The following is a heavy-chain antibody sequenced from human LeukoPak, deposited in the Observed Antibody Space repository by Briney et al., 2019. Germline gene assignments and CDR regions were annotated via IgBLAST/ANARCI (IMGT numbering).Heavy chain of an antibody. Sequence: PSETLSLTCTISRGSISTYYWSWIRQPPGKGLEWIGYISTSESTNYNPSLKSWITISVDTSKNQFSLNLSSVTAADTAVYYCARRRTTGTTGYFDYWGQGTLVTVSS. J-gene: IGHJ4*02. D-gene: IGHD1-1*01. CDR1: RGSISTYY. V-gene: IGHV4-4*09. CDR2: ISTSEST. CDR3: ARRRTTGTTGYFDY.